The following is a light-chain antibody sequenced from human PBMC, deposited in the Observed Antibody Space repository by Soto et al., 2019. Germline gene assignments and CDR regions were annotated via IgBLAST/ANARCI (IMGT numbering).Light chain of an antibody. CDR3: QQYNSYSHT. Sequence: DVQMTQSPSTLSASVGDRVTITCRASQSISSWLAWYQQKPGKAPKLLIYKASSLENGVQSRFSGSGSGTEFTLTTSSLQPDDFAPYYCQQYNSYSHTFGQGTKLEI. J-gene: IGKJ2*01. CDR2: KAS. V-gene: IGKV1-5*03. CDR1: QSISSW.